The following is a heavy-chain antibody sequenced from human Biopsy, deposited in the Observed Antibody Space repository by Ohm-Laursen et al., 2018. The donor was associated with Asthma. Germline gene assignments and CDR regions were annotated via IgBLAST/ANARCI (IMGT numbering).Heavy chain of an antibody. CDR1: GGTFSTFG. J-gene: IGHJ4*02. D-gene: IGHD4-17*01. CDR2: IIPFYGTA. Sequence: SVKVSCKSSGGTFSTFGISWVRQAPGQGLEWMGRIIPFYGTATYAQNFQGRLTLTADEPTSTAYMELSSLRSEDTAVYFCARDYDGDYVQRHLPLAYWGQGTLVTVSS. V-gene: IGHV1-69*13. CDR3: ARDYDGDYVQRHLPLAY.